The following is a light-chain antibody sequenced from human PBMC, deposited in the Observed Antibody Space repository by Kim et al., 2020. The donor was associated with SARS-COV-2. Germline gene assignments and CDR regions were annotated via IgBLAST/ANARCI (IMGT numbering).Light chain of an antibody. CDR2: GAS. J-gene: IGKJ1*01. V-gene: IGKV3-15*01. Sequence: EIVMTQSPATLSVSPGESATLSCRASQSVSSKLAWYQQKPGQAPRLLIYGASTTATGVPARFSGSVSGTEFTLTISSLQSEDFAVYYCQQYNNWPPWTFGQGTKVDIK. CDR1: QSVSSK. CDR3: QQYNNWPPWT.